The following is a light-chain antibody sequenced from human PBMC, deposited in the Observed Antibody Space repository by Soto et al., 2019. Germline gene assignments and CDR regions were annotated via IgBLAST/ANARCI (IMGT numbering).Light chain of an antibody. V-gene: IGLV2-23*01. CDR3: CSFTDIPTWV. CDR1: SSDVGTYKF. Sequence: QSALTQPASVSGSPGQSITIACTGSSSDVGTYKFVSWYQQLPGKAPKLLIYEGNKRPSGVSHRFSGSKSGTTASLTISGLGAEDEAVFYCCSFTDIPTWVFGPGTKVTV. J-gene: IGLJ1*01. CDR2: EGN.